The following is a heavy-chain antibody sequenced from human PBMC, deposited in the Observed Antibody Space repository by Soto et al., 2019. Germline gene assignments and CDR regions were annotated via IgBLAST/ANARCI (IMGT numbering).Heavy chain of an antibody. CDR2: IYPGDSDT. V-gene: IGHV5-51*01. D-gene: IGHD3-10*01. CDR1: GYSFTNYW. CDR3: ARRSAYSGSGSYYPDSFDI. Sequence: GESLKISCKASGYSFTNYWIGWVRQMPGKGLDWMGIIYPGDSDTTYSPSFQGQVTFSADKSISAAYLQWSSLKASDTAMYYCARRSAYSGSGSYYPDSFDIWGQGTMVTVSS. J-gene: IGHJ3*02.